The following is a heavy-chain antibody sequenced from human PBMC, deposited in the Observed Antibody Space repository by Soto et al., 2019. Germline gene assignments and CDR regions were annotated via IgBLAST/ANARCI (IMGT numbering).Heavy chain of an antibody. D-gene: IGHD2-8*02. CDR1: GGSFSGYY. V-gene: IGHV4-34*01. J-gene: IGHJ4*02. CDR3: ARDKITGLFDY. CDR2: INHSGST. Sequence: QVQLQQWGAGLLKPSETLSLTCAVYGGSFSGYYWTWIRQPPGTVLEWIGEINHSGSTNYNPSLNSRVTKSVDTAKNQFSLKLTSVTAADTAVYYCARDKITGLFDYWGQGTLVTVSS.